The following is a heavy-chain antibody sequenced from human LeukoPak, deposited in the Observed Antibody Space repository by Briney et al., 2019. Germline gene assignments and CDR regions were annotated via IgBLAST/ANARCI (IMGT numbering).Heavy chain of an antibody. CDR3: ARSRSGAY. CDR1: GFTFSSYW. CDR2: IKQDGSEK. J-gene: IGHJ4*02. Sequence: GGSLRLSCLASGFTFSSYWMSWVRQAPGRGLEWVANIKQDGSEKYYVDSVKGRFTISRDNAKNSLYLQMNSLRVEDTAVYYCARSRSGAYWGQGTLVTVSS. V-gene: IGHV3-7*01. D-gene: IGHD3-3*01.